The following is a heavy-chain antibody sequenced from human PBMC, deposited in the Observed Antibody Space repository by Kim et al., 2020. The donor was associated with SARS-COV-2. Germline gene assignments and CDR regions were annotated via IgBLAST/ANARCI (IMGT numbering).Heavy chain of an antibody. CDR1: GFTFDDYA. CDR3: AKGRGHGPFDY. Sequence: GGSLRLSCAASGFTFDDYAMHWVRQAPGKGLEWVSGISWNSGSIGYADSVKGRFTISRDNAKNSLYLQMNSLRAEDTALYYCAKGRGHGPFDYWGQGTLVTVSS. V-gene: IGHV3-9*01. CDR2: ISWNSGSI. D-gene: IGHD2-8*01. J-gene: IGHJ4*02.